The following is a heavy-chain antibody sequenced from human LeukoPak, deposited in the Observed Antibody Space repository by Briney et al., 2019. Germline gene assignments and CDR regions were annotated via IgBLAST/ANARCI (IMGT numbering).Heavy chain of an antibody. J-gene: IGHJ6*03. V-gene: IGHV1-8*03. D-gene: IGHD6-6*01. Sequence: ASVKVSCKASGYTFTSYDINWVRQATGQGLEWMGWMNPNSGNTGYAQKFQGRVTITRNTSISTAYMELSSLRSEDTAVYYCARGVRGIAARQYYYYYMDVWGKGTTVTVSS. CDR2: MNPNSGNT. CDR1: GYTFTSYD. CDR3: ARGVRGIAARQYYYYYMDV.